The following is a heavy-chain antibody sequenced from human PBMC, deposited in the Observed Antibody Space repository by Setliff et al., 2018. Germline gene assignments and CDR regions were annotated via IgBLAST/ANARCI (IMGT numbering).Heavy chain of an antibody. CDR1: GYMFQRYG. CDR2: ISSYNDNT. J-gene: IGHJ4*02. Sequence: WASVKVSCKASGYMFQRYGITWMRQAPGQGFEWMGWISSYNDNTKSAQRFQDRVTMTTDTSTSTSYMELRSLRSDDTAVYYCSRLVRFCTRTTCQRLSGDDFWGQGTLVTVSS. CDR3: SRLVRFCTRTTCQRLSGDDF. D-gene: IGHD2-8*01. V-gene: IGHV1-18*04.